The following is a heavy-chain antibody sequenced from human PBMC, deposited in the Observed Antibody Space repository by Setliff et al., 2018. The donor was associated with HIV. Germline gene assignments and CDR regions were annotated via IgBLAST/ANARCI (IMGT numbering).Heavy chain of an antibody. CDR1: NGSFSGYY. J-gene: IGHJ4*02. Sequence: PSETLSLTCAVYNGSFSGYYWTWIRQPPGKGLEWIGEINHSGSTNYSPSLTSRVTISVDASRNQFSLRLSSVTAADTAVYYCAAWGPRYSYAPYFFDSWGQGTLVTVSS. V-gene: IGHV4-34*01. CDR2: INHSGST. CDR3: AAWGPRYSYAPYFFDS. D-gene: IGHD5-18*01.